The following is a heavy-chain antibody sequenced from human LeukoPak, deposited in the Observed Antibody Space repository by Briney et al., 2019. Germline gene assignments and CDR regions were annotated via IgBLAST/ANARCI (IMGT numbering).Heavy chain of an antibody. J-gene: IGHJ5*02. Sequence: ASVKVSCKVSGCTLTELSMHWVRQAPGKGLEWMGGFDPEDGETIYAQKFQGRVTMTEDTSTDTAYMELSSLRSEDTAVYYCATEGYDSSGHNWFDPWGQGTLVTVSS. CDR1: GCTLTELS. V-gene: IGHV1-24*01. CDR3: ATEGYDSSGHNWFDP. D-gene: IGHD3-22*01. CDR2: FDPEDGET.